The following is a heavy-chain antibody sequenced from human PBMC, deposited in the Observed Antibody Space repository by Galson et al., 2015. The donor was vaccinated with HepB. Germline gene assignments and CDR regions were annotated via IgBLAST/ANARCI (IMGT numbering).Heavy chain of an antibody. V-gene: IGHV1-46*01. CDR2: INPSGGST. D-gene: IGHD2-15*01. CDR1: GYTFTSYY. CDR3: ATKTDCRGGSCSPVDAFDI. J-gene: IGHJ3*02. Sequence: SVKVSCKASGYTFTSYYMHWVRQAPGQGLEWMGIINPSGGSTSYAQKFQGRVTMTRDTSTSTVYMELSSLRSEDTAVYYCATKTDCRGGSCSPVDAFDIWGQGTMVTVSS.